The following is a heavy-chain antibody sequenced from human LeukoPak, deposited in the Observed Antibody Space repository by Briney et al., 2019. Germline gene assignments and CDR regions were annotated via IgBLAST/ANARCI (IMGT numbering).Heavy chain of an antibody. CDR1: GFTFSSYD. CDR3: AKARIVVVPPADALDV. V-gene: IGHV3-30*18. J-gene: IGHJ3*01. D-gene: IGHD3-22*01. CDR2: ISYDGTNK. Sequence: TGGSLRLSCAASGFTFSSYDMHWVRQAPGKGLEWVAVISYDGTNKYYADDSVKGRFTISRDNSRDTLYLQMNSLSAEDTAVYYCAKARIVVVPPADALDVWGQGTMVTVSS.